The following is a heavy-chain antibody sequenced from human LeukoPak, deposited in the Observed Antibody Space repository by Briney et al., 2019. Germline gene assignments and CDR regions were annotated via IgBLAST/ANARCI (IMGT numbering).Heavy chain of an antibody. Sequence: QTGGSLRLSCAASGFTFSSYAMSWVRQAPGKGLEWVSAISGSGGSTYYADSVKGRFTISRDNSKNTLYLQMNSLRAEDTAVYYCAKAGEYYYDSSGYYDCWGQGTLVTVSS. V-gene: IGHV3-23*01. CDR2: ISGSGGST. CDR3: AKAGEYYYDSSGYYDC. D-gene: IGHD3-22*01. CDR1: GFTFSSYA. J-gene: IGHJ4*02.